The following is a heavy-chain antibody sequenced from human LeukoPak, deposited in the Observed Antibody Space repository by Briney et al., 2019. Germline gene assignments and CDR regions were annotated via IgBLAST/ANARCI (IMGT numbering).Heavy chain of an antibody. Sequence: SVKVSCKASGGTFSTYMINWVRQAPGQGLAWVGRIIPIFTTTNYAQKFQGRVTITADKSTSTAYMELSSLRPEDTAVYYCARSPTLATIGFGFDYWGQGTLVAVSS. V-gene: IGHV1-69*08. J-gene: IGHJ4*02. CDR2: IIPIFTTT. CDR1: GGTFSTYM. D-gene: IGHD5-24*01. CDR3: ARSPTLATIGFGFDY.